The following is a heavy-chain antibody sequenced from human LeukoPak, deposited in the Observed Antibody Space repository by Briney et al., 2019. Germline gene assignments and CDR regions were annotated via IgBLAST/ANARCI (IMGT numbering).Heavy chain of an antibody. CDR2: ISA. J-gene: IGHJ3*02. CDR1: SYTFTSYG. D-gene: IGHD3-10*01. V-gene: IGHV1-18*01. CDR3: ARRVPSYYGAFDI. Sequence: ASVKVSCKASSYTFTSYGISWVRQAPGQGLEWMGWISAYAQKLQGRVTMTTDTSTSTAYMELRSLRSDDTAVYYCARRVPSYYGAFDIWGQGTMVTVSS.